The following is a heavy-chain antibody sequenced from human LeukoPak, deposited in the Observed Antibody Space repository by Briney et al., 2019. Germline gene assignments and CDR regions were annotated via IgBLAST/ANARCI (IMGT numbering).Heavy chain of an antibody. CDR3: ARNSFWSGMTIHYYYYYMDV. J-gene: IGHJ6*03. D-gene: IGHD3-3*01. Sequence: GASVKVSCKASGYTFTSYDINWVRQAPGQGLEWMGGIIPIFGTANYAQKFQGRVTITTDESTSTAYMELSSLRSEDTAVYYCARNSFWSGMTIHYYYYYMDVWGKGTTVTVSS. V-gene: IGHV1-69*05. CDR1: GYTFTSYD. CDR2: IIPIFGTA.